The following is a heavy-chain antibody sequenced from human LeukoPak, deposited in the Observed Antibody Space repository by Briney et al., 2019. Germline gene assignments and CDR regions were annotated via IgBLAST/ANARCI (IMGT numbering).Heavy chain of an antibody. CDR3: TTAYGSVDY. D-gene: IGHD3-10*01. V-gene: IGHV3-73*01. Sequence: GGSLRLSCAASGFTFSGSAMHWVRQAPGKGLEWVGRIRSKANSYATAYAASVQGRFTISRDDSKNTAYLQMNSLKTEDTAVYYCTTAYGSVDYWGQGTLVTVSS. J-gene: IGHJ4*02. CDR2: IRSKANSYAT. CDR1: GFTFSGSA.